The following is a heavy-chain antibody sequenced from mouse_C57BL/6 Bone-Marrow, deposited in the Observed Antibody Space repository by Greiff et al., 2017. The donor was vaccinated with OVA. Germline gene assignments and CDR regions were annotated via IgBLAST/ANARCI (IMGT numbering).Heavy chain of an antibody. V-gene: IGHV1-15*01. CDR3: TRGLWLRRGGD. CDR1: GYTFTDYE. Sequence: QVQLQQSGAELVRPGASVTLSCKASGYTFTDYEMHWVKQTPVHGLEWIGAIDPETGGTAYNQKFKGKAILTADKSSSTAYMELRSLTSEDSAVYYCTRGLWLRRGGDWGQGTTLTVSS. D-gene: IGHD2-2*01. CDR2: IDPETGGT. J-gene: IGHJ2*01.